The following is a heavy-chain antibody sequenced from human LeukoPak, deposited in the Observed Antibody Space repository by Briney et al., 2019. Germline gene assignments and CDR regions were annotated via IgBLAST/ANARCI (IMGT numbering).Heavy chain of an antibody. J-gene: IGHJ4*02. CDR2: MSSAGRTI. D-gene: IGHD3-22*01. V-gene: IGHV3-11*01. CDR1: GFPFSDYY. CDR3: ARDDGSYYYDSSGQYHALADY. Sequence: PEGSLRLSCAASGFPFSDYYMSWIRQAPGKGLGWVAFMSSAGRTIYYADSVKGRFTISRDNAKKSLYLQMDSLRAEDTAVYYCARDDGSYYYDSSGQYHALADYWGQGTLVTVSS.